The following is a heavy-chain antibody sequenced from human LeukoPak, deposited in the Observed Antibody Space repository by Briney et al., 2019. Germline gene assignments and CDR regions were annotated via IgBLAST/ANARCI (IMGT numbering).Heavy chain of an antibody. CDR2: ISPSGGRT. Sequence: PGGSLRLSCAASGFTFSSYAMSWVRQAPGKGLEWVSAISPSGGRTYYADSVKGRFTISRDNSKNTLYLQMNSLRAEDTDIYYCAEEGGIVGVTSWGQGTLVTVSS. V-gene: IGHV3-23*01. CDR3: AEEGGIVGVTS. D-gene: IGHD1-26*01. CDR1: GFTFSSYA. J-gene: IGHJ4*02.